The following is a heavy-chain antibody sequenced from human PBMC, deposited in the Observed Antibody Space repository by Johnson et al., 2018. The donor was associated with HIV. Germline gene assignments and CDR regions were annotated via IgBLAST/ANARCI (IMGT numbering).Heavy chain of an antibody. V-gene: IGHV3-30-3*01. Sequence: QVQLVESGGGLVKPGGSLRLSCAVSGFTFSSYAMHWVRQAPGKGLEWVAVISYDGSNKYYADSVKGRFTISRDNSKNTLYLQMNSLRPEETAVYYCARGGGTGEDHACDIWGQGTMVTVSS. D-gene: IGHD3-16*01. CDR1: GFTFSSYA. J-gene: IGHJ3*02. CDR2: ISYDGSNK. CDR3: ARGGGTGEDHACDI.